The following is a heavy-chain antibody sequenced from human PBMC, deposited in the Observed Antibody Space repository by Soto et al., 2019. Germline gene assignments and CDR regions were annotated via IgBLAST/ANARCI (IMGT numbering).Heavy chain of an antibody. J-gene: IGHJ4*02. CDR1: GFSLSTSGVG. D-gene: IGHD3-9*01. CDR2: IYWDDDK. V-gene: IGHV2-5*02. Sequence: QITLKESGPTLVKPTQTLTLTCTFAGFSLSTSGVGVGWIRQPPGKALEWLALIYWDDDKRYSPSLKSRLTITKDTSKNQVVLTMTNMDPVDTATYYCAHSQHYHLLTGYHTFFDYWGQGTLVTVSS. CDR3: AHSQHYHLLTGYHTFFDY.